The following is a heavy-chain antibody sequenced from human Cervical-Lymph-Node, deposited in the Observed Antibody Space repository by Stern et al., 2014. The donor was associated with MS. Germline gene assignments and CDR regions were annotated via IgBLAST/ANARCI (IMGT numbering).Heavy chain of an antibody. J-gene: IGHJ6*02. CDR1: GFTFSVYG. CDR2: ISYDGTNR. V-gene: IGHV3-30*03. CDR3: ARGSYYGDFDRKNYYGMDV. Sequence: QVQLVQSGGGVVQPGRSLRLACAASGFTFSVYGVHWVRQAPGKGLEWVALISYDGTNRYYVDSVRGRFSISRDNSNLYLQMNSLRDEDTAVYYCARGSYYGDFDRKNYYGMDVWGQGTTVTVSS. D-gene: IGHD4-17*01.